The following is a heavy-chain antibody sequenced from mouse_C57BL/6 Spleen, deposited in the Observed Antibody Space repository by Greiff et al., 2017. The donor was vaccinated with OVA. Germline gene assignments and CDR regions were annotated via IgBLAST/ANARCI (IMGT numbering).Heavy chain of an antibody. CDR2: IDPSDSET. Sequence: QVQLQQSGAELVRPGSSVKLSCKASGYTFTSYWMHWVKQRPIQGLEWIGNIDPSDSETHYNQKFKDKATLTVDKSSSTAYMQLSSLTSEDSAVYYCARGGTTVVATDYFDYWGQGTTLTVSS. V-gene: IGHV1-52*01. D-gene: IGHD1-1*01. CDR3: ARGGTTVVATDYFDY. CDR1: GYTFTSYW. J-gene: IGHJ2*01.